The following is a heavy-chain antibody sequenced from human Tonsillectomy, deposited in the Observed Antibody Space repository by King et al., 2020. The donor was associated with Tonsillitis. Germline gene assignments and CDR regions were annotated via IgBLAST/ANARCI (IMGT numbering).Heavy chain of an antibody. CDR1: GFTFSSFW. J-gene: IGHJ4*02. CDR2: IKQDGSEK. V-gene: IGHV3-7*01. Sequence: VQLVESGGGLVQPGGSLRLSCAASGFTFSSFWMSWVRQAPGKGLEWVANIKQDGSEKYYVDSVKGRFTISRDNAKNSLYLQMNSLRAEDTAVYYCEIDSNGGNPGGYWGQGTLVTVSS. CDR3: EIDSNGGNPGGY. D-gene: IGHD4-23*01.